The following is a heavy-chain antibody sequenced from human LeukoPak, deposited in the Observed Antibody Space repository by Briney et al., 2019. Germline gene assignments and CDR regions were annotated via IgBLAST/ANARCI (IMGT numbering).Heavy chain of an antibody. CDR2: IYSGGST. J-gene: IGHJ6*02. D-gene: IGHD2-2*01. CDR3: ARDLPPAPWNGMDV. V-gene: IGHV3-53*01. Sequence: GGSLRLSCTASGFTFNKYGLGWVRQAPGKGPEWVSVIYSGGSTYYADSVKGRFTISRDNSKNTLYLQMNSLRPEDTAVYYCARDLPPAPWNGMDVWGQGTTVTVSS. CDR1: GFTFNKYG.